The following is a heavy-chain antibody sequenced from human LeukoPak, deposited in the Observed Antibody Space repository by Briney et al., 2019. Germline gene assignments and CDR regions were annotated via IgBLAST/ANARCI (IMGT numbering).Heavy chain of an antibody. V-gene: IGHV3-7*03. CDR2: IKQDGSER. J-gene: IGHJ6*04. D-gene: IGHD3-10*01. CDR3: AREHGSGSYYNLYYYGMDV. Sequence: GGSLRLSCAASGFTFSSYWMSWVRQAPGKGLEWVANIKQDGSERYYVDSVKGRFTISRDNAKNSRYLQMNSLRAEDTAVYYCAREHGSGSYYNLYYYGMDVWGKGTTVTVSS. CDR1: GFTFSSYW.